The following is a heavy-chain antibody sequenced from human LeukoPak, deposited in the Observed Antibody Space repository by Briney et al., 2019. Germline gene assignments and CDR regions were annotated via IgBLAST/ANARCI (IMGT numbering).Heavy chain of an antibody. D-gene: IGHD6-13*01. V-gene: IGHV3-23*01. J-gene: IGHJ1*01. Sequence: GGSLRLSCAASGFTFSSYAMSWVRQAPGKGLEWVSAISGSGGSTYYADSVKGRFTISRDNSKNTLYLQMNSLRAEDKAIYYCALNFKAAGIAAAPHWGQGTLVTVSS. CDR1: GFTFSSYA. CDR3: ALNFKAAGIAAAPH. CDR2: ISGSGGST.